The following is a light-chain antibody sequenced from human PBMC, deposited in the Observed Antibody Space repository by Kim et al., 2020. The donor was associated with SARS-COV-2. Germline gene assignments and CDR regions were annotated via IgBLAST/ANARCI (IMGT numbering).Light chain of an antibody. CDR1: SSDIGGPNY. Sequence: QSALTQPASVSGSPGQSITVSCTGTSSDIGGPNYASWYQQHPGKAPKLILYDVTNRPSGVSDRFSGSKSGNTASLIISGLQPDDEAHYYCSSYTSATTLVFGTGTKVTVL. V-gene: IGLV2-14*03. J-gene: IGLJ1*01. CDR2: DVT. CDR3: SSYTSATTLV.